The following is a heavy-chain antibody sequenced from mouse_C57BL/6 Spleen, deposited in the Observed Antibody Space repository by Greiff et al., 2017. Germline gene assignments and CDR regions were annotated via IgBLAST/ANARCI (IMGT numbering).Heavy chain of an antibody. Sequence: VQLHQSGSELRSPGSSVKLSCKDSDSEVFPSAYMSWVRQTPGHGFERIGGIPPSIGRTNYGEKFKDKAILDADTPSNTAYLELNSLTSEDSAIYYCARGGYDGTWFAYWGQGTLVTVSA. CDR2: IPPSIGRT. J-gene: IGHJ3*01. CDR3: ARGGYDGTWFAY. V-gene: IGHV15-2*01. D-gene: IGHD2-2*01. CDR1: DSEVFPSAY.